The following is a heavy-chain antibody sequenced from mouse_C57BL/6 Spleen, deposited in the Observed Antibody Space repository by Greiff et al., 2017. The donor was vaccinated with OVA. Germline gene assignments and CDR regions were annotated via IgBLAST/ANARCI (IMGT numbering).Heavy chain of an antibody. CDR3: ARHEEGYDGYYGWYFDV. CDR2: FYPGSGSI. CDR1: GYTFTEYT. D-gene: IGHD2-3*01. J-gene: IGHJ1*03. Sequence: QVQLKQSGAELVKPGASVKLSCKASGYTFTEYTIHWVKQRSGQGLEWIGWFYPGSGSIKYNEKFKDKATLTADKSSSTVYMELSRLTSEDSAVYFCARHEEGYDGYYGWYFDVWGTGTTVTVSS. V-gene: IGHV1-62-2*01.